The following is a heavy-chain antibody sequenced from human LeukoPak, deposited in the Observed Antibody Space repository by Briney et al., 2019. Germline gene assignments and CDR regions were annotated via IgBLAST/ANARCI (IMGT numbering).Heavy chain of an antibody. CDR1: GGSFSGYY. D-gene: IGHD3-22*01. J-gene: IGHJ3*02. CDR2: INHSGST. Sequence: SETLSLTCAVYGGSFSGYYWSWIRQPPGKGLEWIGEINHSGSTNYNPSLKSRVTISVDTSKNQFSLKLSSVTAADTAVYYCARPYYYDSRGAFDIWGQGTMVTVSS. V-gene: IGHV4-34*01. CDR3: ARPYYYDSRGAFDI.